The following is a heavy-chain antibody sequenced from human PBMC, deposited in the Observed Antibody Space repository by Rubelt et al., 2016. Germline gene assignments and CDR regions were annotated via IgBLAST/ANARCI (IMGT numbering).Heavy chain of an antibody. D-gene: IGHD7-27*01. V-gene: IGHV4-59*01. CDR3: ARAPTGGWYFDL. CDR1: GGSISSYY. CDR2: IYFTGTT. Sequence: QVQLQESGPGLVKPSETLSLSCTVSGGSISSYYWSWVRQPPGKGLEWIGYIYFTGTTNYNPSIKSRVAMSVDTSENQFTLKLTSVTAADTAVYYCARAPTGGWYFDLWGRGTLVTVSS. J-gene: IGHJ2*01.